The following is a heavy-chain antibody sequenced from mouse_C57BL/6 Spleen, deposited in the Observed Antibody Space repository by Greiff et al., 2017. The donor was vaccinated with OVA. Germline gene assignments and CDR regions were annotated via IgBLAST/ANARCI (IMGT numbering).Heavy chain of an antibody. V-gene: IGHV3-6*01. CDR3: ARGNSPYAMDD. J-gene: IGHJ4*01. D-gene: IGHD2-12*01. Sequence: LQESGPGLVKPSQSLSLTCSVTGYSITSGYYWNWIRQFPGNKLEWMGYISYDGSNNYNPSLKNRISITRDKSKNQFFLKLNSVTTEDTATYYCARGNSPYAMDDWGQGTSVTVSS. CDR1: GYSITSGYY. CDR2: ISYDGSN.